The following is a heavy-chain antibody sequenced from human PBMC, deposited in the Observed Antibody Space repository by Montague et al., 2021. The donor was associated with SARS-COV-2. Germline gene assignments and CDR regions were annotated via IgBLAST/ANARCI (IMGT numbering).Heavy chain of an antibody. V-gene: IGHV4-59*01. CDR3: ARNLVVHYWYGMDV. Sequence: SETLSLTCTVAGGSISSYCWSWTRQPPGKGLEWIGYINYSGSINXNPSLKSRVTISVDTSKNQFSLNLSSVTAADTAVYYCARNLVVHYWYGMDVWGQGTTVTVSS. CDR1: GGSISSYC. CDR2: INYSGSI. J-gene: IGHJ6*02. D-gene: IGHD2-15*01.